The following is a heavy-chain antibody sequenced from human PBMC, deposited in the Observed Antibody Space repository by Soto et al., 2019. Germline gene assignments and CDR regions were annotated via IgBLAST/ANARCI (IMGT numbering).Heavy chain of an antibody. V-gene: IGHV5-10-1*01. D-gene: IGHD6-13*01. CDR2: IDPSDSYT. J-gene: IGHJ6*02. Sequence: GESLKISCKGSGYSFTSYWISWVRQMPGKGLEWMGRIDPSDSYTNYSPSFQGHVTISADKSISTAYLQWSSLKASDTAMYYCASSLGIAAAGTVYYYYGMDVWGQGTTVTVSS. CDR1: GYSFTSYW. CDR3: ASSLGIAAAGTVYYYYGMDV.